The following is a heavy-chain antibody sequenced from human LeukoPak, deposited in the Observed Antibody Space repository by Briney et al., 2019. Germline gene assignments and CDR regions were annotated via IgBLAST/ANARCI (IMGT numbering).Heavy chain of an antibody. CDR1: GYTFTSYY. V-gene: IGHV1-46*01. CDR3: ARDRPLLRFLTPVSGGHLYGMDV. J-gene: IGHJ6*02. D-gene: IGHD3-3*01. CDR2: INPSGGST. Sequence: GASVKVSCKASGYTFTSYYMHWVRQTPGQGLEWMGIINPSGGSTSYAQKFQGRVTMTRDTSTSTVYMELSSLRSDDTAVYYCARDRPLLRFLTPVSGGHLYGMDVWGQGTTVTVSS.